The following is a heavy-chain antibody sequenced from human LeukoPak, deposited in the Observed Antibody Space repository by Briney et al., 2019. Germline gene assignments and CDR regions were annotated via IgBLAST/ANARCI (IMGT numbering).Heavy chain of an antibody. CDR3: AKNADRGAYCSGGGCYPYYYYYTDV. CDR1: GFTVSSNS. Sequence: GGSLRLSCTVSGFTVSSNSMSWVRQAPGKGLEWVSAISSTGGTTYYADSVKGRFTISRDNSKNTLYLQMNSLRAEDTAIYYCAKNADRGAYCSGGGCYPYYYYYTDVWGEGTTVTISS. V-gene: IGHV3-23*01. D-gene: IGHD2-15*01. J-gene: IGHJ6*03. CDR2: ISSTGGTT.